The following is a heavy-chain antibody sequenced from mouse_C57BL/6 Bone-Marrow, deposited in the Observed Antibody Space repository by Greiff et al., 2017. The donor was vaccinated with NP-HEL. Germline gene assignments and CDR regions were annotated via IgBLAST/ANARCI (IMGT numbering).Heavy chain of an antibody. CDR1: GYSITSGYY. J-gene: IGHJ4*01. D-gene: IGHD1-1*01. Sequence: EVKLMESGPGLVKPSQSLSLTCSVTGYSITSGYYWNWIRQFPGTKLEWMGYISYDGSNNYNPSLKNRISITRDTSKNQFFLKLNSVTTEDTATYYCAREYYYGSSPYYYAMDYWGQGTSVTVSS. CDR3: AREYYYGSSPYYYAMDY. CDR2: ISYDGSN. V-gene: IGHV3-6*01.